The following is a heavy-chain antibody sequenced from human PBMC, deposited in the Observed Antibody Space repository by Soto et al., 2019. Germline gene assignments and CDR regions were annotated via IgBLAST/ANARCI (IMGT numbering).Heavy chain of an antibody. CDR1: GFTFSNYA. CDR2: ITGSSGRT. J-gene: IGHJ4*02. D-gene: IGHD3-3*02. V-gene: IGHV3-23*01. Sequence: EVHLLEFGGGLVQPGGSLRLSCAASGFTFSNYAMNWVRQAPGKGLEWVSGITGSSGRTFYADSVKGRFTISRDNSKATVFLQMNNVRADDTAVYYCAEEYTSISRGAFDYWGQGALVTVSS. CDR3: AEEYTSISRGAFDY.